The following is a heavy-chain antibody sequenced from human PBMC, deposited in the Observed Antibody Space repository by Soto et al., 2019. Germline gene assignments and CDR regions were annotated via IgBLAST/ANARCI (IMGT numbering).Heavy chain of an antibody. CDR2: ISSSSSYI. Sequence: EVQLVESGGGLVQPGGSLRLSCAASGFTFSSYSMNWVRQAPGKGLEWVSSISSSSSYIYYADSVKGRFTISRDNAKNSLYLQMNSLRAEDTAVYYCARDYIVATIHYYYYGMDVWGQGTTVTVSS. J-gene: IGHJ6*02. D-gene: IGHD5-12*01. V-gene: IGHV3-21*01. CDR1: GFTFSSYS. CDR3: ARDYIVATIHYYYYGMDV.